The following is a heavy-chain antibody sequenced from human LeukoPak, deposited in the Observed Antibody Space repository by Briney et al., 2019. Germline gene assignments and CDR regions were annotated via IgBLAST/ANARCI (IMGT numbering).Heavy chain of an antibody. D-gene: IGHD2-15*01. Sequence: ASVKVSCKASAYLFITYYMHWVRQAPGQGLEWMGIINPRGGSTSYAQKFQGRVTMPRDTSTSTVYMELSSLRSEDTAVYYRARSDIRPGWFDPWGQGTLVTVSS. V-gene: IGHV1-46*01. J-gene: IGHJ5*02. CDR1: AYLFITYY. CDR3: ARSDIRPGWFDP. CDR2: INPRGGST.